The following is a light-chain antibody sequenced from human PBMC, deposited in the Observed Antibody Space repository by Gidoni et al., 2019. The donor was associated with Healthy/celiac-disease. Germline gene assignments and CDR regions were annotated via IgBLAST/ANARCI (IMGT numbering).Light chain of an antibody. Sequence: SCRASQSVSSSYLAWYQQKPGQAPRLLIYGASSRATGIPDRFSGSGSGTDFTLTISRLEPEDCAVYYCQQYGSSPTFGGXTKVEIK. CDR2: GAS. J-gene: IGKJ4*01. CDR1: QSVSSSY. V-gene: IGKV3-20*01. CDR3: QQYGSSPT.